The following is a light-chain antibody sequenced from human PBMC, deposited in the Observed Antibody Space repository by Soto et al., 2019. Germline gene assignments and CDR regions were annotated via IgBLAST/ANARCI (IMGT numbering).Light chain of an antibody. V-gene: IGKV3-11*01. Sequence: MTPSPDTLSASPGARVSLSCRASQSVNHNLAWYQQKPGQPPRLLIFDASTRASGIPPRFSGSGSGTDFTLTISRVDPDDFAVYYCQQRMNWPLTFGGGTKVDI. J-gene: IGKJ4*01. CDR3: QQRMNWPLT. CDR1: QSVNHN. CDR2: DAS.